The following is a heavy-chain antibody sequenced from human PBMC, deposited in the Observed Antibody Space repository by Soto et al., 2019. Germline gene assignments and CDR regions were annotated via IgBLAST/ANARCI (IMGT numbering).Heavy chain of an antibody. CDR1: GGTFSSYA. CDR2: IIPIFGTA. V-gene: IGHV1-69*01. J-gene: IGHJ6*02. D-gene: IGHD2-2*02. CDR3: ARVGDGCSSTSCYTRYYYYGMDV. Sequence: QVQLVQSGAEVKKPGSSVKVSCKASGGTFSSYAISWVRQAPGQGLEWMGGIIPIFGTANYAQKFQGRVTITADESTRTAYMELSSLRSEDTAVYYCARVGDGCSSTSCYTRYYYYGMDVWGQGTTVTVSS.